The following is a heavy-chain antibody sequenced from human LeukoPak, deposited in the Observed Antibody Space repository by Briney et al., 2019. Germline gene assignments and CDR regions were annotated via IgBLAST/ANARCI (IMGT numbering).Heavy chain of an antibody. CDR1: GFTVSSYW. J-gene: IGHJ4*02. CDR2: INSDGSST. Sequence: GGSLRLSCAASGFTVSSYWMHWVRQAPGKGLVWVSRINSDGSSTNYADSVKGLFTISRDNAKNTLHLQMNSMRAEDAAVYYCAKDLAYCSGGSCYSDYFDYWGQGTLVTVSS. V-gene: IGHV3-74*01. D-gene: IGHD2-15*01. CDR3: AKDLAYCSGGSCYSDYFDY.